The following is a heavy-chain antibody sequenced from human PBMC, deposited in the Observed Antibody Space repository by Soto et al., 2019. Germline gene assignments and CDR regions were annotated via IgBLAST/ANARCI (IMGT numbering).Heavy chain of an antibody. V-gene: IGHV1-69*02. D-gene: IGHD2-2*01. CDR1: GGTFSSYT. J-gene: IGHJ4*02. CDR2: IIPILGIA. CDR3: ATLLLGYCSSATCYDY. Sequence: QVQLVQSGAEVKKPGSSVKVSCKASGGTFSSYTISWVRQAPGQGLEWMGRIIPILGIANYAQKFQGRVTITADKSTSTAYMERSSLRAEDTAVYYCATLLLGYCSSATCYDYWGQGTLVTVSS.